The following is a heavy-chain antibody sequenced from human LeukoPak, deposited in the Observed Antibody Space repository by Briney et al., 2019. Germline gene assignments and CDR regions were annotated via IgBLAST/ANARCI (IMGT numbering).Heavy chain of an antibody. CDR3: TRDSGTYNWLDP. J-gene: IGHJ5*02. CDR1: GFTFSGSA. V-gene: IGHV3-73*01. D-gene: IGHD1-26*01. Sequence: GSLKLSCAASGFTFSGSAIHWVRQSSGKGLEWVGHIDKKDNFCATTSAASVTGRFTISRDDSKNTAYLQMNSLKTEDTALYYCTRDSGTYNWLDPWGQGTLVTVSS. CDR2: IDKKDNFCAT.